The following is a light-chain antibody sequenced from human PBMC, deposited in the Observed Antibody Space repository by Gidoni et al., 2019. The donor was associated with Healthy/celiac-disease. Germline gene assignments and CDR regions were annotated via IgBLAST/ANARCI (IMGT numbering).Light chain of an antibody. CDR2: AAS. Sequence: EIVLTQSPVTLSLSPGERATLSCRASQSVSSYLAWYQQRAGQAPRLLIYAASNRAAGIPARFSGSGSGTDFTLTISSLEPEDCAVYYCQQRSDWPTFXXXTKLEIK. V-gene: IGKV3-11*01. J-gene: IGKJ2*01. CDR3: QQRSDWPT. CDR1: QSVSSY.